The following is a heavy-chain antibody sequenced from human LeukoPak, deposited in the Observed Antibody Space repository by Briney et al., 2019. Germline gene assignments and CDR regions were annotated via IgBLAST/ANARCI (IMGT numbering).Heavy chain of an antibody. V-gene: IGHV1-18*01. CDR3: ARDSTLNYDILTGEGYYYYGMDV. Sequence: RASVKVSCKASGYTFTSYGISWVRQAPGQGLEWMGWISAYNGNTNYAQKLQGRVTMTTDTSTSTAYMELRSLRSDDTAVYYCARDSTLNYDILTGEGYYYYGMDVWGQGTTVTVSS. CDR1: GYTFTSYG. CDR2: ISAYNGNT. J-gene: IGHJ6*02. D-gene: IGHD3-9*01.